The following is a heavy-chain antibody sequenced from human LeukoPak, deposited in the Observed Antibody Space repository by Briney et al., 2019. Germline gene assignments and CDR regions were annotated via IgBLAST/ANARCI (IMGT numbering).Heavy chain of an antibody. V-gene: IGHV4-30-4*08. CDR3: ATSTTVTTFDY. CDR2: IYYSGST. D-gene: IGHD4-11*01. Sequence: SQTLSLTCSVSGGSISSGNYYWTWIRQPPEKGLEWIGYIYYSGSTYYNPSLKSRINISVDTSKNQFSLKLSSVTAADTAVYYCATSTTVTTFDYWGQGTLVTVSS. CDR1: GGSISSGNYY. J-gene: IGHJ4*02.